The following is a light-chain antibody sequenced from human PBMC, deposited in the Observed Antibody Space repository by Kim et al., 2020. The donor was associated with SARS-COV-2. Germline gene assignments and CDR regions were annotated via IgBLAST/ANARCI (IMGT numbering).Light chain of an antibody. CDR1: ALPNQY. Sequence: SPGQTARITCSGDALPNQYAYWYQQKPGQAPVLVIYKDSERPSGIPERFSGSSSGTTVTLTISGVQAEDEADYYCQSADSSGTYHVFGGGTQLTVL. J-gene: IGLJ3*02. V-gene: IGLV3-25*03. CDR3: QSADSSGTYHV. CDR2: KDS.